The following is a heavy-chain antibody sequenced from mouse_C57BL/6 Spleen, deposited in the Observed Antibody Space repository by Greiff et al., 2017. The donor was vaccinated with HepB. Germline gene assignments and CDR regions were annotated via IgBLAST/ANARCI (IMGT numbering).Heavy chain of an antibody. Sequence: QVQLQQSGPELVKPGASVKISCKASGYAFSSSWMNWVKQRPGKGLEWIGRIYPGDGDTNYNGKFKGKATLTADKSSSTAYMQLSSLTSEDSAVYFCARDYYGPFAYWGQGTLVTVSA. D-gene: IGHD1-1*01. CDR2: IYPGDGDT. CDR3: ARDYYGPFAY. V-gene: IGHV1-82*01. J-gene: IGHJ3*01. CDR1: GYAFSSSW.